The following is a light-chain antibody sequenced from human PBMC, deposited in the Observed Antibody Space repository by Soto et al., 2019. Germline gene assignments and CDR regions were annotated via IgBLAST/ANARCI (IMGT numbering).Light chain of an antibody. CDR1: QGIKSH. V-gene: IGKV1-9*01. J-gene: IGKJ4*01. CDR3: QRHDNYPHS. Sequence: DIQLTQSPSFLSASVGDRVTITCRASQGIKSHLAWYQQKPGKAPKLLIYAASTLQSGVPSRFSGGGSGTEFTLPNSSLQPEDFANYYCQRHDNYPHSFGGGTKVEIK. CDR2: AAS.